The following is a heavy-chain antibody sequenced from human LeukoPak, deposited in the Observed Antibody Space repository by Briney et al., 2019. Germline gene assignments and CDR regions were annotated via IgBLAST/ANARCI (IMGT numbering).Heavy chain of an antibody. J-gene: IGHJ3*02. CDR2: IYTSGST. CDR3: ARRRGSGWLDTFDI. Sequence: SETLSLTCTVSGGSISSYYWSWIRQPAGKGLEWIGRIYTSGSTNYNPSLKSRVAISVDTSKNHFSLKLNSVTAADSAMYYCARRRGSGWLDTFDIWGQGTMVTVSS. D-gene: IGHD6-19*01. CDR1: GGSISSYY. V-gene: IGHV4-4*07.